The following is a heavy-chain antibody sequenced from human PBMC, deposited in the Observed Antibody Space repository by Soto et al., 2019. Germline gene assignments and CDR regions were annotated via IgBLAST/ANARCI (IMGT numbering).Heavy chain of an antibody. CDR3: VRLLWFGELT. CDR2: IYWDGDK. J-gene: IGHJ4*02. V-gene: IGHV2-5*02. CDR1: GVSLSTSGVG. Sequence: QITLKESGPTLVKPTQTLTLTCTISGVSLSTSGVGVCWIRQPPGKALDWLALIYWDGDKRYSPSLKSRLTITKDTSKNQVVLTMTNMDHVDTATYYCVRLLWFGELTWGQGTLVTVSS. D-gene: IGHD3-10*01.